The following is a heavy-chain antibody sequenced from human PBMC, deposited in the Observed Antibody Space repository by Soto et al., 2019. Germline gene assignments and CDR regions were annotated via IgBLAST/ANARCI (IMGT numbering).Heavy chain of an antibody. CDR2: ISYDGSNK. J-gene: IGHJ4*02. D-gene: IGHD6-13*01. CDR1: GFTFSSYG. V-gene: IGHV3-30*18. Sequence: VQLVESGGGVVQPGRSLRLSCAASGFTFSSYGMHWVRQAPGKGLEWVAVISYDGSNKYYADSVKGRFTISRDNSKNTLYLQMNSLRAEDTAVYYCAKGNAGTSSAAAALFDYWGQGTLVTVSS. CDR3: AKGNAGTSSAAAALFDY.